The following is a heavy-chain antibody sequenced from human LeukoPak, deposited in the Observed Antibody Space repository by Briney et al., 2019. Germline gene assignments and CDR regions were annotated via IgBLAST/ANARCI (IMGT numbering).Heavy chain of an antibody. V-gene: IGHV4-59*01. CDR2: IYYSGST. CDR3: ARESGSYSIYFDY. J-gene: IGHJ4*02. D-gene: IGHD1-26*01. Sequence: SETLSLTCTVSGGSISSYYWSWIRQPPGKGLEWIGYIYYSGSTNYNPSLKSRVTISVDTSKNQFSLKLSSVTAPDTAVYYCARESGSYSIYFDYWGQGTLVNVSS. CDR1: GGSISSYY.